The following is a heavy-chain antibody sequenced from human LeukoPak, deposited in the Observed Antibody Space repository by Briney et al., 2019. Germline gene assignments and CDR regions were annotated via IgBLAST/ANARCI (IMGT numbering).Heavy chain of an antibody. V-gene: IGHV3-74*01. J-gene: IGHJ4*02. CDR3: ARAAYNSGPDY. D-gene: IGHD6-19*01. CDR1: GFAFSTYS. CDR2: IHSDGSGA. Sequence: GTSLTLSCAASGFAFSTYSMHWVRQAPGKGLVCVSHIHSDGSGANYADSVKGRFTISRDNAKNTLYLQMDSLRAEDTAVYYCARAAYNSGPDYWGQGTLVTVSS.